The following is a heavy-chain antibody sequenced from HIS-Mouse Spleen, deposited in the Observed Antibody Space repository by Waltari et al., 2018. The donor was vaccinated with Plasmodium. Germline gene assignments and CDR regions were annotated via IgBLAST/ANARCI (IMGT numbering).Heavy chain of an antibody. CDR1: GFTGRPNY. Sequence: EVQLVESGGGLIQPGGSLRRSFAASGFTGRPNYMRWFRQAPGKGLEWVSVIYSGGSTYYADSVKGRFTISRDNSKNTLYLQMNSLRAEDTAVYYCARGMKSSSSAFDIWGQGTMVTVSS. CDR3: ARGMKSSSSAFDI. J-gene: IGHJ3*02. V-gene: IGHV3-53*01. CDR2: IYSGGST. D-gene: IGHD6-6*01.